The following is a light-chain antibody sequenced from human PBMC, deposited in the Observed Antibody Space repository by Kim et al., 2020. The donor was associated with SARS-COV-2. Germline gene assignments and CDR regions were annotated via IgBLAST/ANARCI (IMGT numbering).Light chain of an antibody. V-gene: IGKV1-17*01. J-gene: IGKJ5*01. Sequence: ASVENRVTITCRSSQDIRKDLAWYQQNPGGAPKRLIYGASSLQSGVPARFSGSGSGTEFTLTISSLQPEDFATYFCLQHNTYPITFGQGTRLEIK. CDR3: LQHNTYPIT. CDR1: QDIRKD. CDR2: GAS.